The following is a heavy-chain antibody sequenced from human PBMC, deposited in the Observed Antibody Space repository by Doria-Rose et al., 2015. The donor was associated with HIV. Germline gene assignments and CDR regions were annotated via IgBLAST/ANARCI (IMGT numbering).Heavy chain of an antibody. Sequence: QVTLKESGPVLVKPTETLTLTCTVSGVSLSSPGMGVSWIRQPPGKALEWLANIFSDDERSYKPSLKSRLTISSGTSKSQVVRTMTDMDPVDTATYYCARIKSSRWYHKYYFDFWGQGTLVIVSA. J-gene: IGHJ4*02. CDR2: IFSDDER. CDR3: ARIKSSRWYHKYYFDF. D-gene: IGHD6-13*01. CDR1: GVSLSSPGMG. V-gene: IGHV2-26*01.